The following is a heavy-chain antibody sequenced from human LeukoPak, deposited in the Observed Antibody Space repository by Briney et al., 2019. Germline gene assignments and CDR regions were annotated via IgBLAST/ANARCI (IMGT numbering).Heavy chain of an antibody. CDR1: GGSITGYY. Sequence: PSETLSLTCTVSGGSITGYYWSWMRRPQGKRLEWIAYISHTGSINYNPSLRSRVTISLDTSENQLSLRMNSVTAADTAVYYCAXHGPLTSFPLDNWGQGTLVTVSS. J-gene: IGHJ4*02. D-gene: IGHD3-16*01. CDR2: ISHTGSI. V-gene: IGHV4-59*01. CDR3: AXHGPLTSFPLDN.